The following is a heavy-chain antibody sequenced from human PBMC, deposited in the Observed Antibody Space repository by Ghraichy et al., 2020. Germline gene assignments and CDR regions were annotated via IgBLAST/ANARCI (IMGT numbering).Heavy chain of an antibody. CDR3: ARDKEPIAVAGIYYYYGMDV. D-gene: IGHD6-19*01. J-gene: IGHJ6*02. CDR2: INPSGGST. CDR1: GYTFTSYY. V-gene: IGHV1-46*01. Sequence: ASVKVSCKASGYTFTSYYMHWVRQAPGQGLEWMGIINPSGGSTSYAQKFQGRVTMTRDTSTSTVYMELSSLRSEDTAVYYCARDKEPIAVAGIYYYYGMDVWGQGTTVTVSS.